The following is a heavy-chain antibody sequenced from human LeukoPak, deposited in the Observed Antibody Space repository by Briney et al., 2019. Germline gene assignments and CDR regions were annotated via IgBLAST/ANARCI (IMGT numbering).Heavy chain of an antibody. Sequence: SETLTLTCAVYGGLFDGHYWTWIRQSPERGLEWIGEVNHAEITHYNPSLRSRLTLSTDASKNQFSLRLTSVSAADTAVYYCARAGLRLSGWLREYFYDSWSQGILVTVSS. CDR1: GGLFDGHY. J-gene: IGHJ4*02. V-gene: IGHV4-34*01. CDR3: ARAGLRLSGWLREYFYDS. CDR2: VNHAEIT. D-gene: IGHD3-3*01.